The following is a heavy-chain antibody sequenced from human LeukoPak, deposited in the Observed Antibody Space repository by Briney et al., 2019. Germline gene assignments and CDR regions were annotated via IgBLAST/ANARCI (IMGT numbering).Heavy chain of an antibody. J-gene: IGHJ4*02. CDR2: IYYSGST. D-gene: IGHD4-23*01. CDR1: GGSISSYY. CDR3: ARITYGSNSDFPVDY. Sequence: PSETLSLTCTVSGGSISSYYWSWIRQPPGKGLEWIGYIYYSGSTNYNPSLKSRVTISVDTSKNQFSLKLSSVTAADTAVYYCARITYGSNSDFPVDYWGQGTLVTVSS. V-gene: IGHV4-59*01.